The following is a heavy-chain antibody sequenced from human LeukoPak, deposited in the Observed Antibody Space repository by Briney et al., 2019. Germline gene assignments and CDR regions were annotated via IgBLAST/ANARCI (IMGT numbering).Heavy chain of an antibody. CDR3: ARTPTKVAAAGTSWFDP. V-gene: IGHV1-8*01. J-gene: IGHJ5*02. CDR1: GYTFTSYD. CDR2: MNPNSGNT. Sequence: ASVKVSCRASGYTFTSYDINWVRQATGQGLEWMGWMNPNSGNTGYAQKFQGRVTMTRNTSISTAYMELSSLRSEDTAVCYCARTPTKVAAAGTSWFDPWGQGTLVTVSS. D-gene: IGHD6-13*01.